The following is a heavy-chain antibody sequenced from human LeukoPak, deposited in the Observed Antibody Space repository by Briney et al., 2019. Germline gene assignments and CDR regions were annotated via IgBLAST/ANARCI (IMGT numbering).Heavy chain of an antibody. Sequence: ASVKVSCKASGYTFTGYYMHWVRQAPGQGLEWMVWINPNSGGTNYAQKFQGRVTITSDTSISTAYMELSRLRSDDTAVYYCARDYYDSSGYYYYFDYWGQGTLVTVSS. J-gene: IGHJ4*02. CDR1: GYTFTGYY. CDR2: INPNSGGT. CDR3: ARDYYDSSGYYYYFDY. D-gene: IGHD3-22*01. V-gene: IGHV1-2*02.